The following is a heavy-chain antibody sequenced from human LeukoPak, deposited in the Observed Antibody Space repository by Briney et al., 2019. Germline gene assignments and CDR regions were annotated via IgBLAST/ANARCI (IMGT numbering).Heavy chain of an antibody. J-gene: IGHJ4*02. CDR3: ARDRGWLLRD. D-gene: IGHD6-19*01. Sequence: GGSLRLSCEASGFVFSDYVMHWVRQVPGKGLVWVSRISHDGRITTYADSVKGRFIISRDNGKKTLYVQMNDLRAEDTATYYCARDRGWLLRDWGQGTLVTVSS. CDR2: ISHDGRIT. CDR1: GFVFSDYV. V-gene: IGHV3-74*01.